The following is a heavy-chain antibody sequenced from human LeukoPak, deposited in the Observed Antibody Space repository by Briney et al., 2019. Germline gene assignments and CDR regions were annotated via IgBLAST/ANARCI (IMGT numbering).Heavy chain of an antibody. D-gene: IGHD3-22*01. J-gene: IGHJ4*02. CDR3: ARVNFRNYYDSSGYYLDY. V-gene: IGHV4-59*08. CDR2: IYYSGST. CDR1: GGSISSYY. Sequence: SETLSLTCTVSGGSISSYYWSWIRQPPGKGLEWIGYIYYSGSTNYNPSLKSRVTISVDTSKNQFSLKLSSVTAADTAVYYCARVNFRNYYDSSGYYLDYWGQGTLVTVSS.